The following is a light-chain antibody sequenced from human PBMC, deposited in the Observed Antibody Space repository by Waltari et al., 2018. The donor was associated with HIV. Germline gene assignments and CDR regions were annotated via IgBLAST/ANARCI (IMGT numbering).Light chain of an antibody. CDR2: KDS. J-gene: IGLJ2*01. CDR3: YSATDNNLGV. Sequence: SYEPTQPSSVSVSPGQTARITCSGDVVAKKYTRWFQQKPGQAPVMVIYKDSERPSGIPERFSGSGSGTTGTLTISGAQVEDEADYYCYSATDNNLGVFGGGTKLTVL. V-gene: IGLV3-27*01. CDR1: VVAKKY.